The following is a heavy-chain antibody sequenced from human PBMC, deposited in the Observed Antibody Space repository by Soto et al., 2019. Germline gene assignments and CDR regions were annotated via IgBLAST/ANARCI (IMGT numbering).Heavy chain of an antibody. CDR1: GFTFSSYA. J-gene: IGHJ3*02. D-gene: IGHD3-10*01. Sequence: GGSLRLSCAASGFTFSSYAMSWVRQARGKGLEWVSAISGSGGSTYYADSVKGRFTISRDSSKNTLYLQMNSLRAEDTAVYYCAKDRGYYGSGTTDIWGQGTIVTVSS. CDR2: ISGSGGST. CDR3: AKDRGYYGSGTTDI. V-gene: IGHV3-23*01.